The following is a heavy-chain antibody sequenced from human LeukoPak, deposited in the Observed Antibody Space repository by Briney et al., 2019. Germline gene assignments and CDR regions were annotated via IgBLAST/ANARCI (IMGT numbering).Heavy chain of an antibody. CDR2: ISWNSGSI. Sequence: GRSLRLSCAASGFTFDDYAMHWVRQGPGKGLEWVSGISWNSGSIGYADSVKGRFTISRDNAKNSLYLQMNSLRAEDTAVYYCAELGITMIGGVWGKGTTVTISS. J-gene: IGHJ6*04. CDR3: AELGITMIGGV. D-gene: IGHD3-10*02. CDR1: GFTFDDYA. V-gene: IGHV3-9*01.